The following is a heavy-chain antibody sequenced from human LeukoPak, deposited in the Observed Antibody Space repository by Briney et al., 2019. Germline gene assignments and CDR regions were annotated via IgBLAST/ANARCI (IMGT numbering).Heavy chain of an antibody. D-gene: IGHD6-19*01. V-gene: IGHV3-23*01. CDR3: ARGTLAGYFLGY. J-gene: IGHJ4*02. CDR2: ISYSGDTT. CDR1: GFTFNTYA. Sequence: GGSLRLSCAASGFTFNTYAMTWVRQAPGKGLEWVSSISYSGDTTDYADSVKGRLISSRDNSKNTLGLQMNSLRDEDTAIYYCARGTLAGYFLGYWGRGTLVTVSS.